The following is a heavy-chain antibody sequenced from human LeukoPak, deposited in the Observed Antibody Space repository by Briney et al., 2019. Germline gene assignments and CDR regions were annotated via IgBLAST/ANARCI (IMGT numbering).Heavy chain of an antibody. CDR2: ISAYNDNT. D-gene: IGHD3-3*01. V-gene: IGHV1-18*01. CDR1: GYTFSSHG. Sequence: GASVKVSCKASGYTFSSHGITWVRQAPGQGLEWVGWISAYNDNTNFAQKFKGRLTMTTDTSTSTAYMELRSLTSDDTAVYYCASDLLSETNYWGQGTLVTVST. J-gene: IGHJ4*02. CDR3: ASDLLSETNY.